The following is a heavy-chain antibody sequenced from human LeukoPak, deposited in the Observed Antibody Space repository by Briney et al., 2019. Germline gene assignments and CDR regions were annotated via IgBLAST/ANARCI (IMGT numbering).Heavy chain of an antibody. Sequence: PGGSLRLSCAASGFTFSSYAMSWVRQAPGKGLEWVSAISYSGISTSYADSVKGRFTISRDNSKNTLYLQMNSLRAEDTAIYYCAKDPEQYCSGGSCYLDYWGQGTLVTVPS. CDR2: ISYSGIST. V-gene: IGHV3-23*01. CDR3: AKDPEQYCSGGSCYLDY. CDR1: GFTFSSYA. J-gene: IGHJ4*02. D-gene: IGHD2-15*01.